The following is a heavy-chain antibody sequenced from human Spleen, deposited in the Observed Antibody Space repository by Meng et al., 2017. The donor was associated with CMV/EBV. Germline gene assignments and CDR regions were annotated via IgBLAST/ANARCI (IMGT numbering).Heavy chain of an antibody. V-gene: IGHV3-23*01. J-gene: IGHJ6*02. CDR3: AKDRGYRTYNGLDV. D-gene: IGHD3-10*01. CDR2: ISGSGSNT. CDR1: GFTFSSYW. Sequence: ESLKISCAASGFTFSSYWMSWVRQAPGKGLEWVSAISGSGSNTYYADSVKGRFTISRDNSKSTLYLQMSSLRAEDTAIYYCAKDRGYRTYNGLDVWGQGTTVTVSS.